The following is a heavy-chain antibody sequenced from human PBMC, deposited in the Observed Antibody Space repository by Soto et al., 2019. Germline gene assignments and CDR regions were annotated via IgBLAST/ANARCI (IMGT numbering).Heavy chain of an antibody. Sequence: QVQLQESGPGLVKPSQTLSLTCTVSGGSISSGGYYWSWIRQHPGKGLEWIGYIYYSGSTYYTPSLKSRVTXSXDXXKNQFSLKLSSVTAADTAVYYCAKTGPGSYLSLDYWGQGTLVTVSS. D-gene: IGHD1-26*01. CDR3: AKTGPGSYLSLDY. CDR2: IYYSGST. J-gene: IGHJ4*02. V-gene: IGHV4-31*03. CDR1: GGSISSGGYY.